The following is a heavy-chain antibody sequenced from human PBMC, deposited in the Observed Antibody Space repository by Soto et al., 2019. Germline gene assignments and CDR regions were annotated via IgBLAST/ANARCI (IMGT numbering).Heavy chain of an antibody. Sequence: EVLLVESGGRLIQPGGSLRLSCAASGFTVSSNHMSWVRQAPGKGLEWVSLIYSGGSTYYADSVKGRFTISRDNSENTLYLQMHSLRAEDTAVYYCAIRRGYRGYDSAFDIWGQGTMVTVSS. D-gene: IGHD5-12*01. CDR3: AIRRGYRGYDSAFDI. J-gene: IGHJ3*02. V-gene: IGHV3-53*01. CDR2: IYSGGST. CDR1: GFTVSSNH.